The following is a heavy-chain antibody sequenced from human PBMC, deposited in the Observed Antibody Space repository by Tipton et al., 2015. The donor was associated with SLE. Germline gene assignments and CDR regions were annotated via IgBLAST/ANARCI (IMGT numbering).Heavy chain of an antibody. Sequence: SLRLSCAASGFTFSSYWMHWVRQVPGKGLVWVSRINSDESTTSYADSVKGRFTISRDNAKNTPYLQMNSLRAEDTAVYYCARDDVLLWFRGMDVWGQGTTVTVSS. CDR3: ARDDVLLWFRGMDV. CDR1: GFTFSSYW. J-gene: IGHJ6*02. V-gene: IGHV3-74*01. CDR2: INSDESTT. D-gene: IGHD3-10*01.